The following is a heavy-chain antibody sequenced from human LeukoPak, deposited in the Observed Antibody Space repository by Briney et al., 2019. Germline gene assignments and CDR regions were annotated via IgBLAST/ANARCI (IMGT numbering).Heavy chain of an antibody. CDR2: IYHSGST. J-gene: IGHJ5*02. CDR1: GGSISSGGYS. Sequence: SQTLSLTCAVSGGSISSGGYSWSWIRQPPGQGLEWIGYIYHSGSTYYNPSLKSRVTISVDRSKNQFSLKLSSVTAADTAVHYCARELNGIDPWGQGTLVTVSS. D-gene: IGHD1-20*01. V-gene: IGHV4-30-2*01. CDR3: ARELNGIDP.